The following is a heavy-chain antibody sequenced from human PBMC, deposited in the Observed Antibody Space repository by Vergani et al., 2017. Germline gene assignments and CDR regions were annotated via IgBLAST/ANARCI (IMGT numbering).Heavy chain of an antibody. CDR3: ARYLNYYGSGSYFNWFDP. Sequence: VKLEESGGGVVQPGRSLRLSCAASGFSFGNYAMHWVRQAPGKGLEWVSSISSSSSYIYYADSVKGRFTISRDNAKNSLYLQMNSLRAEDTAVYYCARYLNYYGSGSYFNWFDPWGQGTLVTVSS. CDR2: ISSSSSYI. CDR1: GFSFGNYA. V-gene: IGHV3-21*01. J-gene: IGHJ5*02. D-gene: IGHD3-10*01.